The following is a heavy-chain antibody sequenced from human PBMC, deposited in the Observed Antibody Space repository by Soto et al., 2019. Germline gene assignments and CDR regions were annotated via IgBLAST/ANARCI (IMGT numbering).Heavy chain of an antibody. J-gene: IGHJ4*02. CDR2: IFYSGST. CDR3: ARDGNIAAAGMGFDY. V-gene: IGHV4-59*01. D-gene: IGHD6-13*01. Sequence: SETLSLTCTVSXGSISSYYWSWIRQPPGKGLEWIGYIFYSGSTNYNPSLKSRVIISVDTSKNQVSLKLSSVTAADTAVYWCARDGNIAAAGMGFDYWGQGTLVTVSS. CDR1: XGSISSYY.